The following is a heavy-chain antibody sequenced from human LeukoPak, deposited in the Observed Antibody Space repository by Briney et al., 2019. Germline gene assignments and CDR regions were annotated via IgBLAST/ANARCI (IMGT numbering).Heavy chain of an antibody. J-gene: IGHJ6*03. Sequence: ASVKVSCKASGGTFSSYAISWVRQAPGQGLEWMGRIIPILGIANYAQKFQGRVTITADESTSTAYMELSSLRSDDTAVYYCARTLTTSWAYYYYYMDVWGKGTTVTVSS. CDR2: IIPILGIA. V-gene: IGHV1-69*04. CDR1: GGTFSSYA. D-gene: IGHD2-2*01. CDR3: ARTLTTSWAYYYYYMDV.